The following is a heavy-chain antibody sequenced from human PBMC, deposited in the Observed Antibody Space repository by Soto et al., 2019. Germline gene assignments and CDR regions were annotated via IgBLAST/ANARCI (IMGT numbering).Heavy chain of an antibody. CDR3: ARANWRGITIFGVVSPTPYYYGMDV. D-gene: IGHD3-3*01. J-gene: IGHJ6*02. CDR1: GGSFSGYY. Sequence: SETLSLTCAVYGGSFSGYYWSWIRQPPGKGLEWIGEINHSGSTNYNPSLKSRVTISVETSKNQFSLKLSSVTAADTAVYYCARANWRGITIFGVVSPTPYYYGMDVWGQGTTVTVSS. V-gene: IGHV4-34*01. CDR2: INHSGST.